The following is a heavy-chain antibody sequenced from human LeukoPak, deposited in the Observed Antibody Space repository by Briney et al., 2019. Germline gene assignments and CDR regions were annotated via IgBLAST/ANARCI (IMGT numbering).Heavy chain of an antibody. V-gene: IGHV5-51*01. D-gene: IGHD6-13*01. CDR1: GYILTNNW. CDR2: IYPGYSDA. Sequence: AESLKISCKISGYILTNNWIVWVRQVPAKGLEWMGLIYPGYSDAKYSPSFQGQVTLSVDASISTAYLQLSGLRASDTAIYYCVRFALSSSLDHWGQGTLVTVSS. J-gene: IGHJ5*02. CDR3: VRFALSSSLDH.